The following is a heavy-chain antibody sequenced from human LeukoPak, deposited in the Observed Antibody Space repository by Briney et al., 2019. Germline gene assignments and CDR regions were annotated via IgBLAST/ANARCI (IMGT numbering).Heavy chain of an antibody. CDR1: AYTFTTYW. CDR2: IYPGDSDT. CDR3: VRRSTSSRGSFDP. V-gene: IGHV5-51*01. J-gene: IGHJ5*02. Sequence: GESLKISCKASAYTFTTYWIGWLRQLPGKGLQGLVIIYPGDSDTRYSPSCQGQVIISVDKSINTAYLQWTSLEASDTAMYFCVRRSTSSRGSFDPWGQGTLVTVSS. D-gene: IGHD5-24*01.